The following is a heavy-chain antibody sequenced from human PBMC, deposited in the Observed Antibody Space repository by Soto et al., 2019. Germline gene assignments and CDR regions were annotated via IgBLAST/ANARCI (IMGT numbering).Heavy chain of an antibody. D-gene: IGHD1-26*01. CDR2: VNPSGGST. J-gene: IGHJ3*02. V-gene: IGHV1-46*01. Sequence: GASVKVYCKASGYTFTSYYMHWVRQAPGQGLEWMGIVNPSGGSTTYAQKFQGRVTMTRDTSTSTVYMELSSLRSEDTAVYYCARGTGIVSWCYYRRHDVFAIPGQRTIVTVS. CDR1: GYTFTSYY. CDR3: ARGTGIVSWCYYRRHDVFAI.